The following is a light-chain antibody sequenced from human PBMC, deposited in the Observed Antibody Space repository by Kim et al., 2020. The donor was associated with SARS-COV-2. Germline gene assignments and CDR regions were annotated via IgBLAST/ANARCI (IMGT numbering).Light chain of an antibody. V-gene: IGKV1-9*01. CDR1: QGISSY. CDR2: AAS. CDR3: PILNSYSYT. Sequence: DIQLTQSPSFLSASRGDRVTITCRASQGISSYLAWYQQKPGKAPKLLIYAASTLQSGVPSRFSGSGSGTEFTLTISSLQPEDFATYFCPILNSYSYTFGQGTKL. J-gene: IGKJ2*01.